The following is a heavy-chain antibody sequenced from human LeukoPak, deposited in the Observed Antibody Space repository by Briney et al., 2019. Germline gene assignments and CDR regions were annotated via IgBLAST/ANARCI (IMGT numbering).Heavy chain of an antibody. V-gene: IGHV4-61*02. CDR2: IYTSGST. Sequence: SQTLSLTCTVSGGSISSGGYYWSWIRQHPGKGLEWIGRIYTSGSTNYNPSLKSRVTMSVDTSKNQFSLKLSSVTAADTAVYYCARGLRTTTVTRVRAFDIWGQGTMVTVSS. D-gene: IGHD4-17*01. CDR1: GGSISSGGYY. J-gene: IGHJ3*02. CDR3: ARGLRTTTVTRVRAFDI.